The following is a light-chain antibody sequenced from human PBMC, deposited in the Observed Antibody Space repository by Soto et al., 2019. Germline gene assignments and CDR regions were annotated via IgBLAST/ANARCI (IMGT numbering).Light chain of an antibody. Sequence: QSALTQPASVSGSPGQSITISCTGTTNDVGGYNYVSWYQQHPGKAPKLLIYVVSGRPSGVPHRFSGSKSGNAASLTISGLQAEDEADYYCSSFTTSHTYVFGTGTKVTV. J-gene: IGLJ1*01. CDR3: SSFTTSHTYV. CDR1: TNDVGGYNY. V-gene: IGLV2-14*01. CDR2: VVS.